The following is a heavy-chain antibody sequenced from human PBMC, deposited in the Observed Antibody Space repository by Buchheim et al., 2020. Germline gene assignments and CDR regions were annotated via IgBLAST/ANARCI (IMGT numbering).Heavy chain of an antibody. CDR2: IRGIGGST. D-gene: IGHD3-3*01. CDR1: GFTFSSYA. Sequence: EVQLLESGGGLVQPGGSLRLSCAASGFTFSSYAMSWVRQAPGKGLEWVSAIRGIGGSTYYPASVKGRFTISRDHSKNTLYLQMNSLRAEDTAVYYCAKDGSYDFWSGYPHYWGQGTL. J-gene: IGHJ4*02. CDR3: AKDGSYDFWSGYPHY. V-gene: IGHV3-23*01.